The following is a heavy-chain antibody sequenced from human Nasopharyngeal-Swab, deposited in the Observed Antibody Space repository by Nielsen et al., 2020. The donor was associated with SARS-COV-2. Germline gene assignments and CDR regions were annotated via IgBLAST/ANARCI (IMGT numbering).Heavy chain of an antibody. CDR3: ARDPSSGWYPSYYYGMDV. V-gene: IGHV3-7*01. CDR2: IKQDGSEK. D-gene: IGHD6-19*01. CDR1: GFTFSSYW. J-gene: IGHJ6*02. Sequence: GESLKISCAASGFTFSSYWMSWVRQAPGKGLEWVASIKQDGSEKYYVDSVKGRFTISRDNAKNSLYLQMNSLRAEDTAVYYCARDPSSGWYPSYYYGMDVWGQGTTVTVSS.